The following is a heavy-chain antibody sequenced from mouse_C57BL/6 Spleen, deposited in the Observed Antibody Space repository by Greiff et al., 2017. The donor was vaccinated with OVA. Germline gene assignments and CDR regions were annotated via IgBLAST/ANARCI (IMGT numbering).Heavy chain of an antibody. CDR3: APTVVDYFDY. Sequence: LVEPGASVKISCKASGYSFTGYYMNWVKQSPEKSLEWIGEINPSTGGTTYNQKFKAKATLTVDKSSSTAYMQLKSLTSEDSAVYYCAPTVVDYFDYWGQGTTLTVSS. J-gene: IGHJ2*01. CDR1: GYSFTGYY. V-gene: IGHV1-42*01. CDR2: INPSTGGT. D-gene: IGHD1-1*01.